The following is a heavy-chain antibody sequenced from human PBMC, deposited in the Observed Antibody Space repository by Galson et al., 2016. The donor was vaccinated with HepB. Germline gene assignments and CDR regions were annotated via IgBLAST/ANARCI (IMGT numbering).Heavy chain of an antibody. Sequence: SVKVSCKASGNTFTTYYMHWVRQAPGQGPEWMGIITPSGGSTASAQKFQGRITMTRDTSTNTVYMEMSSLTSQDTAVYYCAGSLGVADAFDIWGEGTMVTVSS. CDR1: GNTFTTYY. J-gene: IGHJ3*02. CDR2: ITPSGGST. CDR3: AGSLGVADAFDI. D-gene: IGHD3-3*01. V-gene: IGHV1-46*01.